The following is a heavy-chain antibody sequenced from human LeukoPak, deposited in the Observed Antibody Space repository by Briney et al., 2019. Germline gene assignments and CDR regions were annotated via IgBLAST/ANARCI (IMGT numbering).Heavy chain of an antibody. V-gene: IGHV3-66*01. D-gene: IGHD4-17*01. CDR1: GFIVSSNY. CDR3: ARAYADSGDYEAY. J-gene: IGHJ4*02. CDR2: IHSDGTT. Sequence: GGSLRLSCAASGFIVSSNYMSWVRQAPGKGLEWVSIIHSDGTTYYADSVKGRFTISRDNSRNTLYLQMNSLRAEDTAVYYCARAYADSGDYEAYWGQGTLVTVSS.